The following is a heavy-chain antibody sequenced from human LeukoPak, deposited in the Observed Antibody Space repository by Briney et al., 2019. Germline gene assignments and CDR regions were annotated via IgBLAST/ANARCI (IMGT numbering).Heavy chain of an antibody. V-gene: IGHV3-11*04. CDR2: ISSSGSTI. D-gene: IGHD1-26*01. CDR1: GFTFSDYY. Sequence: GGSLRLSCAAPGFTFSDYYMSWIRQAPGKGLEWVSYISSSGSTIYYADPVKGRFTISRDNAKNSLYLQMNSLRAEDTAVYYCAREHSGSYYDPFDYWGQGTLVTVSS. CDR3: AREHSGSYYDPFDY. J-gene: IGHJ4*02.